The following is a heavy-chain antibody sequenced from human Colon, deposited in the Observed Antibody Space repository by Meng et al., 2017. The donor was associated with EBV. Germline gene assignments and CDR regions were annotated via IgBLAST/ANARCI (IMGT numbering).Heavy chain of an antibody. Sequence: QVQLVESGGGVVQPGRSLRLSCAASGFTFRTYGIHWVRQAPGKGLEWVAVISYDGSNKYYADSVKGRFTISRDNSNNTLSLHMTSLTTEDTAVYSCAKDRADYYEIDYWGQGTLVTVSS. CDR3: AKDRADYYEIDY. J-gene: IGHJ4*02. CDR1: GFTFRTYG. D-gene: IGHD3-22*01. CDR2: ISYDGSNK. V-gene: IGHV3-30*18.